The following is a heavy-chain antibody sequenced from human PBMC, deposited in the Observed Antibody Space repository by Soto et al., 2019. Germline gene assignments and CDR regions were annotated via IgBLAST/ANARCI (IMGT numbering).Heavy chain of an antibody. Sequence: EVLLVESGGGLVQPGGSLRLSCAASGFSLIPYWMSWVRQARGKGLEWVANIKQDGGERNYVNSVKGRFTISRDNAKNSVYLAKNSLRAEDTAVYYFARGGIHYSAHSFDYWGQGALVTASS. CDR1: GFSLIPYW. V-gene: IGHV3-7*03. CDR3: ARGGIHYSAHSFDY. CDR2: IKQDGGER. D-gene: IGHD3-10*01. J-gene: IGHJ4*02.